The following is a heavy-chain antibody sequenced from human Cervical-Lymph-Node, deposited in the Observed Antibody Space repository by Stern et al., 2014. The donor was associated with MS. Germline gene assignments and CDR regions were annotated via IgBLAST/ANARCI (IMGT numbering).Heavy chain of an antibody. J-gene: IGHJ6*02. Sequence: QVTLRESGPVLVKPTETLTLTCTVSGFSLSNARMGVSWIRQPPGKALEWLAHIFLHDEKNYSTSLKSRLTISKDTSKSQVVLTMTNMDPVDPATYYCARAPRIAARTYYYYGMDVWGQGTTVTVSS. D-gene: IGHD6-6*01. CDR1: GFSLSNARMG. CDR3: ARAPRIAARTYYYYGMDV. CDR2: IFLHDEK. V-gene: IGHV2-26*01.